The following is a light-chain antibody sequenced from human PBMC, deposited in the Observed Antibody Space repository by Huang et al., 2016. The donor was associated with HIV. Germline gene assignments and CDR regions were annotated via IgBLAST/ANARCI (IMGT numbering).Light chain of an antibody. V-gene: IGKV3-15*01. CDR1: QSVTS. J-gene: IGKJ5*01. CDR3: QQYNNWPSIT. CDR2: GAS. Sequence: EIVMTQSPATLSVSPGERATLSCSASQSVTSLAWYQQKPSQTPRLLIYGASTRANGVPARSSSSGSGTNFTLTISSLQYEDFAVYYCQQYNNWPSITFGQGTRLEIK.